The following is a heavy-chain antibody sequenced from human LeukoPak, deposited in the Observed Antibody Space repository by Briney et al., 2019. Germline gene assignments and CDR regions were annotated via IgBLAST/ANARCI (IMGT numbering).Heavy chain of an antibody. Sequence: SETLSLTCAVYGGSFSGYYWSWIRQPPGKELEWIGEINHSGSTNYNPSLKSRVTISVDTSKNQFSLKLSSVTAADTAVYYCARGHAYYYDSSGNYYYMDVWGKGTTVTVSS. CDR3: ARGHAYYYDSSGNYYYMDV. D-gene: IGHD3-22*01. CDR1: GGSFSGYY. V-gene: IGHV4-34*01. J-gene: IGHJ6*03. CDR2: INHSGST.